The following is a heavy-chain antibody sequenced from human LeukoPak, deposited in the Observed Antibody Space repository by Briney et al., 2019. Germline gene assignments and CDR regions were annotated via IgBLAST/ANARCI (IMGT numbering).Heavy chain of an antibody. CDR2: IYYSGST. CDR3: ARGFYYFDY. J-gene: IGHJ4*02. CDR1: GGSISSYY. V-gene: IGHV4-59*01. D-gene: IGHD2/OR15-2a*01. Sequence: SETLSLTCTVSGGSISSYYWSWIRQPPGKGLEWIGYIYYSGSTNYNPSLKSRVTISVDTSKNQFSLKLSSVTAADTAVYYCARGFYYFDYWGQGTLVTDSS.